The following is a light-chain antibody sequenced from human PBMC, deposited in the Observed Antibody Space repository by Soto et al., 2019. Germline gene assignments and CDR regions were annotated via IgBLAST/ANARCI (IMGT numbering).Light chain of an antibody. CDR2: DVS. Sequence: QSALTQPASVSGSPGQSITISCTGTSSDVGGYKYVSWYQQHPGKAPKLMIYDVSNRPSGVSNRFSVSKSGNTASLTISGLQAEDGADYYCSSYTSSSSAVFGGGTQLTVL. CDR1: SSDVGGYKY. CDR3: SSYTSSSSAV. J-gene: IGLJ7*01. V-gene: IGLV2-14*03.